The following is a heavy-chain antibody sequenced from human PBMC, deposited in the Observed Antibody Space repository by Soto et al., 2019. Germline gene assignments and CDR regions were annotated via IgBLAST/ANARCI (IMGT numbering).Heavy chain of an antibody. CDR2: LNPRNGQT. CDR1: GYNFSAYY. D-gene: IGHD5-18*01. Sequence: QVQLVQSGAEVKKPGASVKVSCQTSGYNFSAYYFNWVRQAAGQGPEWMGWLNPRNGQTGYVQKFGGRVTMTRDTSIATVYLELSRLTYEDTAIYFCARETDTSMVDYWGQGTLVTVSS. CDR3: ARETDTSMVDY. J-gene: IGHJ4*02. V-gene: IGHV1-8*01.